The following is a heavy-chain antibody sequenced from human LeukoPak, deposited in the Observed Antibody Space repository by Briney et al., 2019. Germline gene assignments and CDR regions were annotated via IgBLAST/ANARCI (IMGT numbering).Heavy chain of an antibody. Sequence: PGGSLRLSCEAFGFTFSSYAMSWVRQAPGKGLEWVSSISGSGGSTYYADSVKGRFSISRDNSKNTLYLQMNSLRAEDTAVYSCAKVLSYYDSSAFDYWGQGTLVTVSS. CDR1: GFTFSSYA. V-gene: IGHV3-23*01. J-gene: IGHJ4*02. CDR2: ISGSGGST. CDR3: AKVLSYYDSSAFDY. D-gene: IGHD3-22*01.